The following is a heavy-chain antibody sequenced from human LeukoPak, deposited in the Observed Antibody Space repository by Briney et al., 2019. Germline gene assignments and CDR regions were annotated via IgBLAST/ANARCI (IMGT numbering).Heavy chain of an antibody. CDR3: ARSCSSTSCYLFKALDY. Sequence: GGSLRLSCSASGFTFSSYSMNWVRQAPGKGLEWVSSISSSSSYIYYADSVKGRFTISRDNAKNSVYLKMNSLRAEDTAVYYCARSCSSTSCYLFKALDYWGQGTLVTVSS. CDR2: ISSSSSYI. V-gene: IGHV3-21*01. D-gene: IGHD2-2*01. J-gene: IGHJ4*02. CDR1: GFTFSSYS.